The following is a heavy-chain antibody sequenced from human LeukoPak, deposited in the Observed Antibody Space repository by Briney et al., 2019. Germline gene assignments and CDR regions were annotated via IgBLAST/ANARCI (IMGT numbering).Heavy chain of an antibody. CDR3: ARDIRIVGATLYFDY. D-gene: IGHD1-26*01. J-gene: IGHJ4*02. CDR2: IYSSGST. Sequence: SETLSLTCTVSGGSISSYYRSWIRQPPGKGLEWIANIYSSGSTNYNPSLKSRVTISIDTSKNQFSLNLSSVTTADTAIYYCARDIRIVGATLYFDYWGQGTLVTVPS. V-gene: IGHV4-59*01. CDR1: GGSISSYY.